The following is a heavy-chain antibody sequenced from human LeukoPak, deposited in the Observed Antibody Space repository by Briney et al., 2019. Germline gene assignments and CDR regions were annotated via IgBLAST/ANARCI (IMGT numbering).Heavy chain of an antibody. D-gene: IGHD3-22*01. CDR1: GYSISSGYY. CDR3: ARANRYYDSSGNYAFDI. V-gene: IGHV4-38-2*02. CDR2: IYTSGST. Sequence: TSETLSLTCTVSGYSISSGYYWGWIRQPPGKGLEWIGRIYTSGSTNYNPSLKSRVTMSVDTSKNQFSLKLSSVTAADTAVYYCARANRYYDSSGNYAFDIWGQGTMVTVSS. J-gene: IGHJ3*02.